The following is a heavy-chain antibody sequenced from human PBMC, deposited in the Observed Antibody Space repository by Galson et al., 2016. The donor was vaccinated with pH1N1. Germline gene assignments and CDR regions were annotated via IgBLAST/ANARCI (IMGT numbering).Heavy chain of an antibody. Sequence: QSGAEVKKPGDSLRISCKGSGYSFTAFWIAWVRQMPGKGLEWMGIIYPGDSDTRYSPSFQGQVTISVDKSITTAYLQWSSLKASDTAMYYCALSPTGTRRNWFAPWGQGTRVIVSS. CDR1: GYSFTAFW. CDR2: IYPGDSDT. J-gene: IGHJ5*02. D-gene: IGHD1-14*01. CDR3: ALSPTGTRRNWFAP. V-gene: IGHV5-51*03.